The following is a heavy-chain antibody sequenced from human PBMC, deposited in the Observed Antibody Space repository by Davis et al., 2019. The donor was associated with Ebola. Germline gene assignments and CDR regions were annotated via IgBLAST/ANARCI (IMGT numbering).Heavy chain of an antibody. D-gene: IGHD6-13*01. J-gene: IGHJ5*02. CDR3: ARDRDYSSSQHCFEP. V-gene: IGHV4-4*02. Sequence: SETLSLTCAVSGGSISSNNWWRWVRQPPGKGLEWIGEIYHGGYSNYNPSLKSRVTISLDKSKNEFSLKLTSVTAADTAVYYCARDRDYSSSQHCFEPWGLGTLVTVSS. CDR2: IYHGGYS. CDR1: GGSISSNNW.